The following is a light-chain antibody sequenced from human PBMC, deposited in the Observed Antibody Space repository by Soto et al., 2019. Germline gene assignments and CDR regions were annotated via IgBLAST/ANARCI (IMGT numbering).Light chain of an antibody. V-gene: IGLV8-61*01. CDR1: SGSVSTSYF. J-gene: IGLJ2*01. CDR3: ALYMGRGVV. CDR2: STN. Sequence: QTVVTQEPSLSVSPGGTVTLTCGLNSGSVSTSYFPTWCQQTPGQAPRTLIYSTNTRSSGVPGRFSGSILGNKAALTITGAQADDASNYYCALYMGRGVVFGGGTKLTFL.